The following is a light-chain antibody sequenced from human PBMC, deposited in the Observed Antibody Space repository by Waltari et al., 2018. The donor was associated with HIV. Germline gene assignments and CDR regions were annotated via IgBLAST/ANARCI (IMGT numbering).Light chain of an antibody. CDR1: NIRSKS. Sequence: SYVLTQPPSVSVAPGQTARITRGGSNIRSKSVHWYQQKPGQAPVLVVSDGSDRPSGIPERFSGSNAGSAATLTISGVEAGDEADYYCQMWDVRSDHFWVFGGGTKLTVL. CDR3: QMWDVRSDHFWV. J-gene: IGLJ3*02. V-gene: IGLV3-21*02. CDR2: DGS.